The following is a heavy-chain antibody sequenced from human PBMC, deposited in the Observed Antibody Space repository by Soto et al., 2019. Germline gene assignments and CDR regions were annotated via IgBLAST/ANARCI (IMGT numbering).Heavy chain of an antibody. CDR1: GYSFTSYW. V-gene: IGHV5-51*01. J-gene: IGHJ5*02. D-gene: IGHD3-22*01. Sequence: PGESPKISCKGSGYSFTSYWIGWVRQMPGKGLEWMGIIYPGDSDTRYSPSFQGQVTISADKSISTAYLQWSSLKASDTAMYYCASTPGAYDSSGYDWFDPWGQGTLVTVSS. CDR3: ASTPGAYDSSGYDWFDP. CDR2: IYPGDSDT.